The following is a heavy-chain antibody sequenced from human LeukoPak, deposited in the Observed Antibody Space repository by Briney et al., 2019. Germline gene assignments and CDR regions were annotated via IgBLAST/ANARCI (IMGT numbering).Heavy chain of an antibody. J-gene: IGHJ3*01. CDR2: ITDSGRKT. Sequence: GGSLRLSCAASGLTFSNYAMNWVRQASGRGLEWVSGITDSGRKTYYADSVKGRFTISRDNAKNSLYLQINSLRAEDTAVYYCARSSYSSSSSVWGQGTMVTVSS. D-gene: IGHD6-6*01. CDR3: ARSSYSSSSSV. CDR1: GLTFSNYA. V-gene: IGHV3-23*01.